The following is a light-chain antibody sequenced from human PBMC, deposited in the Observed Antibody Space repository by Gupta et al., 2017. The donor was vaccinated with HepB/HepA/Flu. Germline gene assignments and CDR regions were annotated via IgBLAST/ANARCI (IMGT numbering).Light chain of an antibody. J-gene: IGLJ2*01. V-gene: IGLV1-40*01. CDR1: NSNIGANYD. CDR2: NNF. CDR3: QSFDNTNSDGVV. Sequence: SVLTQPPSVSGAPGQSVTISCTGSNSNIGANYDVHWYQQLPGPAPRLLISNNFDRRSGAPDRFSASNSGTSAALAITGRQAEEEGDYYCQSFDNTNSDGVVFGGGTKLTVL.